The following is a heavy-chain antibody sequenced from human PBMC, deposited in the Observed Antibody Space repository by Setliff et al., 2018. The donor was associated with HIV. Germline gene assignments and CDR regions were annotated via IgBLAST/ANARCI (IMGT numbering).Heavy chain of an antibody. CDR1: GFTFSTNA. D-gene: IGHD6-19*01. V-gene: IGHV3-23*01. Sequence: GGSLRLSCAASGFTFSTNAMNWVRQAPGKGLEWVSGISAGGGSTYYADSVKGRFTISRDNSKNTMYMKMNNLRAEDTAVYYCAKRGYVSAWYDEPVQFYYYMDVWGKGTTVTVSS. CDR2: ISAGGGST. J-gene: IGHJ6*03. CDR3: AKRGYVSAWYDEPVQFYYYMDV.